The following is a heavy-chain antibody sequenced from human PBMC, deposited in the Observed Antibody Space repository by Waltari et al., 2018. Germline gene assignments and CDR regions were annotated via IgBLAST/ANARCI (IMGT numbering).Heavy chain of an antibody. D-gene: IGHD6-13*01. V-gene: IGHV4-34*01. J-gene: IGHJ4*02. Sequence: QVQLQQWGAGLLKPSETLSLTCAVSGGSFSGSYWCWIRQPPGKGLAWIGESNHSGSTNYNPSLKSRVTISVDTSKNQFSLKLSSVTAADTAVYYCARWFGAAAGTTRDYWGQGTLVTVSS. CDR2: SNHSGST. CDR1: GGSFSGSY. CDR3: ARWFGAAAGTTRDY.